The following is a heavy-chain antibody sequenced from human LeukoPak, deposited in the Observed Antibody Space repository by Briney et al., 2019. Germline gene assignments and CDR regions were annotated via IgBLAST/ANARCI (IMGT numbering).Heavy chain of an antibody. D-gene: IGHD4-23*01. V-gene: IGHV4-59*08. CDR3: ARRSISGNSWDYFDY. J-gene: IGHJ4*02. Sequence: SETLSLTCTVSGAXISSYYCSWIRQPPGKGLEWIAFMYYSGSTNYNPSLKSRVTISVDTSKNQFSLKLSSVTAADTAVYYCARRSISGNSWDYFDYWGQGTLVTVSS. CDR1: GAXISSYY. CDR2: MYYSGST.